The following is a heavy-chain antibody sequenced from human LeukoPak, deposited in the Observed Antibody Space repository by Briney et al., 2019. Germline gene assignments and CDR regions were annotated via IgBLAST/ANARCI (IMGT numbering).Heavy chain of an antibody. Sequence: PGGSLRLSCAASGFTFCDYYMSWIRQAPGKGREWVSYISSSGNTIFYGDSVKGRFTISRDNAKNSLYLQMNSLRAEDTAVYYCARGGRGYSYGYDVDYWGQGTLVTVSS. D-gene: IGHD5-18*01. CDR3: ARGGRGYSYGYDVDY. V-gene: IGHV3-11*01. J-gene: IGHJ4*02. CDR1: GFTFCDYY. CDR2: ISSSGNTI.